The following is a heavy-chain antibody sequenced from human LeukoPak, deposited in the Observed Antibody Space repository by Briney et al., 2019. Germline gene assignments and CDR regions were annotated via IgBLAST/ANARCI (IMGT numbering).Heavy chain of an antibody. V-gene: IGHV3-21*01. J-gene: IGHJ4*02. Sequence: GGSLRLSCAASGFTFSLYTINWVRQAPGKRLEWVSSISSASDYIYYADSVRGRFTISRANAKNSLYLQMNSLRAEDTAVYYCARDPSGSYPYFFDYWGQGTLVTVSS. CDR3: ARDPSGSYPYFFDY. CDR1: GFTFSLYT. CDR2: ISSASDYI. D-gene: IGHD1-26*01.